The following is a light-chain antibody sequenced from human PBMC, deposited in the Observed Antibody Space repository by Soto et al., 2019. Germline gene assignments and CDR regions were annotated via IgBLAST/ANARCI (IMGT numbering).Light chain of an antibody. Sequence: QSVLTQPPSASGSPGQSATISCTGAASDIGAYNFVSWYQQYPGKAPKLMIYEVYKRPSGVSDRFSGSKSGNTASLTVSGLQPEDEDDYYCTSFAGSDKLIFGGGTQLTVL. CDR3: TSFAGSDKLI. CDR2: EVY. CDR1: ASDIGAYNF. V-gene: IGLV2-8*01. J-gene: IGLJ2*01.